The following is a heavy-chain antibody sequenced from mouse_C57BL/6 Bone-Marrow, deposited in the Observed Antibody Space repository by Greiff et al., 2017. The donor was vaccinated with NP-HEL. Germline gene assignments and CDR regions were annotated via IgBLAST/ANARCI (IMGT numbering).Heavy chain of an antibody. J-gene: IGHJ2*01. Sequence: QVQLQQSGAELAKPGASVKLSCKASGYTFTSYWMHWVKQRPGQGLEWIGYINPSSGYTKYNQKFKDMATLTADKSSSTAYMQLSSLTYEDSAVYYCARAGFDYWGQGTTLTVSS. V-gene: IGHV1-7*01. CDR3: ARAGFDY. CDR2: INPSSGYT. CDR1: GYTFTSYW.